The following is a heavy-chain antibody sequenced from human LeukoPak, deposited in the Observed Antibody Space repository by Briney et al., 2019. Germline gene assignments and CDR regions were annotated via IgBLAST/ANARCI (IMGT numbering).Heavy chain of an antibody. V-gene: IGHV4-61*02. Sequence: SETLSLTCTVSGDSISSGDYYWSWIRQPAGKGLEWIGRIYASGSTNYNPSLKSRVTMSVDTSKNQFSLKLSSVTAADTAVYYCARAHYGSGTLRVNWFDPWGQGTLVTVSS. CDR1: GDSISSGDYY. CDR3: ARAHYGSGTLRVNWFDP. D-gene: IGHD3-10*01. J-gene: IGHJ5*02. CDR2: IYASGST.